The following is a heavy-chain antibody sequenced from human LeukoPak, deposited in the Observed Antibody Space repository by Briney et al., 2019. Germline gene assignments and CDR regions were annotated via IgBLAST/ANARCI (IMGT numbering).Heavy chain of an antibody. Sequence: PSETLSLTRTDSGGSLGFYFWSWMRQSARRGLEWIGGINGNGVTNYNPSLKSRVTMSVDTSKSQCSLNLRSVIAADTSIYYCVRDEVRTTYRFSWDPWGQGILVTV. D-gene: IGHD3-16*02. CDR1: GGSLGFYF. V-gene: IGHV4-4*07. CDR2: INGNGVT. CDR3: VRDEVRTTYRFSWDP. J-gene: IGHJ5*02.